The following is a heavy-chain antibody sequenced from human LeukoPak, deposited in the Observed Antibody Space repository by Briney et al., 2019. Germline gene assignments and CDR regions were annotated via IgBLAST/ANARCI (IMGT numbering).Heavy chain of an antibody. V-gene: IGHV3-9*03. CDR3: AKGVGDLGNAFDI. D-gene: IGHD1-26*01. Sequence: GGSLRLSCAASGFTFDDYAMHWVRQAPGKGLEWVSGISWNSGSIGYADSVKSRFTISRDNAKNSLYLQMNSLRAEDMALYYCAKGVGDLGNAFDIWGQGTMVTVSS. CDR2: ISWNSGSI. J-gene: IGHJ3*02. CDR1: GFTFDDYA.